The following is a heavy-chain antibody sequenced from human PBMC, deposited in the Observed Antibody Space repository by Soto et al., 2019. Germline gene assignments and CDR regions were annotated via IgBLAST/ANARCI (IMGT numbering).Heavy chain of an antibody. CDR3: DIELYYDDNGDFYTSGGYFDY. D-gene: IGHD3-16*01. CDR1: GGTFSNFA. J-gene: IGHJ4*02. Sequence: QVQLVQSGAEVKKPGSSVKVSCKASGGTFSNFAISWVRQAPGQGLEWMGGFIPGFGTSTYVQKFQGRVTITADESTSTAYMELSSLRSEDTAVYFCDIELYYDDNGDFYTSGGYFDYWGQGTLVTVSS. V-gene: IGHV1-69*01. CDR2: FIPGFGTS.